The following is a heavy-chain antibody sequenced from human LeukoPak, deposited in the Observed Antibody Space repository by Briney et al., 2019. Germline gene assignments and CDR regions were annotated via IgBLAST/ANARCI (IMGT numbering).Heavy chain of an antibody. J-gene: IGHJ4*02. D-gene: IGHD3-10*01. V-gene: IGHV3-30*02. Sequence: GGSLRLSCAVSVFTFSNYGMHWARQAPGKGLEWVACIRYDGSNKYNVDSVKGRFIISSDTSKNTLYLQMNSLRAEDTAVYYCAKEKFRRNSGSYYYWGQGTLGTVSS. CDR1: VFTFSNYG. CDR2: IRYDGSNK. CDR3: AKEKFRRNSGSYYY.